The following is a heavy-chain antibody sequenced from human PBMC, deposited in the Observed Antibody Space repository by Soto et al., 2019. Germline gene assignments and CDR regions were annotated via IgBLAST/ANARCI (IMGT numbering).Heavy chain of an antibody. CDR3: ARLTDYGDPLDY. Sequence: PGESLKISCKGSGYNFTNYWIGWVRQMPGKGLEWMGIIYPGDSNTRNSPSFQGQVTISADKSITTAYLKLSSVTAADTAVYYCARLTDYGDPLDYWGQGTLVSVSS. V-gene: IGHV5-51*01. CDR2: IYPGDSNT. J-gene: IGHJ4*02. D-gene: IGHD4-17*01. CDR1: GYNFTNYW.